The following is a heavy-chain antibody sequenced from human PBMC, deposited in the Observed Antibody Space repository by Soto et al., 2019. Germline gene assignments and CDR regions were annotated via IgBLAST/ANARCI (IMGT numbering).Heavy chain of an antibody. CDR3: AKRGGDYENYCDY. J-gene: IGHJ4*02. V-gene: IGHV3-30*18. CDR1: GFTFSTYG. D-gene: IGHD4-17*01. Sequence: QVQLVESGGGVVQPGRSLRLSCAASGFTFSTYGMHWVRHAPGKGLEWVAVISYDGSNKYYADSVKGRFTISRDNSKNTLYPQMNSLRADDTAVYYCAKRGGDYENYCDYWGQGTLVTVSS. CDR2: ISYDGSNK.